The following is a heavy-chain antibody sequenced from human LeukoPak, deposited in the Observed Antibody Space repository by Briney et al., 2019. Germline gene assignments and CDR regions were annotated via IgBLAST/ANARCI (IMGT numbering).Heavy chain of an antibody. CDR2: INPNSGGT. J-gene: IGHJ4*02. Sequence: ATVKVSCKASGYTFTGYYMHWVRQAPGQGLEWMGRINPNSGGTNYAQKFQGRGTMTRDTSISTAYMELSRLRSDDTAVYYCARGLVLGYCSGGSCYLYWGQGTLVTVSS. D-gene: IGHD2-15*01. CDR1: GYTFTGYY. V-gene: IGHV1-2*06. CDR3: ARGLVLGYCSGGSCYLY.